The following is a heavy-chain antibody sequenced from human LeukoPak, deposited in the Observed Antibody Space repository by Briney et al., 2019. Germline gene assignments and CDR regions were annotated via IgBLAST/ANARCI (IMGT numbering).Heavy chain of an antibody. CDR1: GFTFSSYA. CDR3: AKVDTFGGVIATKPRRHPQYYFDY. Sequence: GGFLRLSCAASGFTFSSYAMSWVRQAPGKRLEWVSAISGSGGSTYYADSVKGRFTISRDNSKNTLYLQMNSLRAEDTAVYYCAKVDTFGGVIATKPRRHPQYYFDYWGQGTLVTVSS. D-gene: IGHD3-16*02. CDR2: ISGSGGST. V-gene: IGHV3-23*01. J-gene: IGHJ4*02.